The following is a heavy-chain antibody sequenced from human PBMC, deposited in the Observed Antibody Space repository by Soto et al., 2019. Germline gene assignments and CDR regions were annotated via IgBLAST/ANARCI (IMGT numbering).Heavy chain of an antibody. V-gene: IGHV4-4*07. CDR1: GGSISIYY. D-gene: IGHD3-22*01. CDR3: ARGYYYDSSGYST. J-gene: IGHJ4*02. Sequence: TAETLSLTCTVSGGSISIYYWSWIRQPAGKGLEWIGRIYTSGSTNYNPSLKSRVTMSVDTSKNQFSLKLSSVTAADTAVYYCARGYYYDSSGYSTWGQGTLVTVSS. CDR2: IYTSGST.